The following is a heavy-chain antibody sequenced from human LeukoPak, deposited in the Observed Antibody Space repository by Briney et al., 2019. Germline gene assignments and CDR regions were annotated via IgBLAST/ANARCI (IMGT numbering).Heavy chain of an antibody. CDR2: INHSGSS. Sequence: SETLSLTCAVYGGSFSGYYWSWIRQPPGKGLEWIGEINHSGSSNYNPSLKSRVTISVDTSKNQFSLKLSSVTAADTAVYYCASLVVVAATQFDYWGQGTLVTVSS. CDR1: GGSFSGYY. J-gene: IGHJ4*02. CDR3: ASLVVVAATQFDY. D-gene: IGHD2-15*01. V-gene: IGHV4-34*01.